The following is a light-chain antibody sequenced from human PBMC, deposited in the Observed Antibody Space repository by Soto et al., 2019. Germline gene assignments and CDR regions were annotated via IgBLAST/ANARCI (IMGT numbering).Light chain of an antibody. CDR1: QSISSY. J-gene: IGKJ4*01. CDR2: GAS. V-gene: IGKV1-39*01. CDR3: QQGYSTPPT. Sequence: DIQMTQSPSSLSASVGDRVTITCRASQSISSYLSWYQQRPGKAPHLLIYGASTLQSGVPSRFGGSRSGTDFTLTISSLQPEDFATYSCQQGYSTPPTFGGGTKVEIK.